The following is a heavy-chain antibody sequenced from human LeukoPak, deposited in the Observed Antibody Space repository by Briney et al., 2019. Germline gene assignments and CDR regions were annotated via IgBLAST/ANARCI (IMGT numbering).Heavy chain of an antibody. V-gene: IGHV3-43*01. CDR3: ARDKEGATYYYYGMDV. CDR1: GFTFDDYT. CDR2: ISWDGGST. J-gene: IGHJ6*02. D-gene: IGHD1-26*01. Sequence: GGSLRLSCAASGFTFDDYTMHWVRQAPGKGLEWVSLISWDGGSTYYADSVKGRFTISRDNSKNSLYLQMNSLRTEDTALYYCARDKEGATYYYYGMDVWGQGTTVTVSS.